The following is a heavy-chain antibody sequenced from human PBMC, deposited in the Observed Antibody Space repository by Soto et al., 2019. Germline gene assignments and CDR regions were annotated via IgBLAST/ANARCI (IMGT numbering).Heavy chain of an antibody. Sequence: GASVKVSCKASGGTFSSYAISWFRQAPGQGLEWMGGIIPIFGTANYAQKFQGRVTITADESTSTAYMELSSLRSEDTAVYYCARASVIVGSWFDSWGQGTLVTVSS. D-gene: IGHD3-16*02. CDR2: IIPIFGTA. CDR1: GGTFSSYA. CDR3: ARASVIVGSWFDS. J-gene: IGHJ5*01. V-gene: IGHV1-69*13.